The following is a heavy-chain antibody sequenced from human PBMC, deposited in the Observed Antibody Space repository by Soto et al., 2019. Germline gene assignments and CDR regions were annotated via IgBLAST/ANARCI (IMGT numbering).Heavy chain of an antibody. V-gene: IGHV3-66*04. CDR2: IYSGGST. J-gene: IGHJ4*02. CDR1: GFTVSSNY. CDR3: ARPYYYDSSGYPYYFDY. D-gene: IGHD3-22*01. Sequence: GGSLRLSCAASGFTVSSNYMSWVRQAPGKGLEWVSVIYSGGSTYYADSVKGRFTISRDNSKNTLYLQMNSLRAEDTAVYYCARPYYYDSSGYPYYFDYWGQGTLVTVSS.